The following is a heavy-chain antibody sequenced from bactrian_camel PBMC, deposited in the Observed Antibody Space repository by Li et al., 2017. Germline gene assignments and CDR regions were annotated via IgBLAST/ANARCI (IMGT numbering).Heavy chain of an antibody. CDR3: ATDCCDRAYASLCY. J-gene: IGHJ4*01. CDR1: GYSKTNYF. D-gene: IGHD1*01. V-gene: IGHV3S1*01. CDR2: LDSDGDT. Sequence: HVQLVESGGGSVQAGGSLRLSCAVSGYSKTNYFLAWFRQASGKEREGVAALDSDGDTNYANSVKGRFTISKDDLKDTLYLQMNSLKPDDTAVYSCATDCCDRAYASLCYWGQGTQVTVS.